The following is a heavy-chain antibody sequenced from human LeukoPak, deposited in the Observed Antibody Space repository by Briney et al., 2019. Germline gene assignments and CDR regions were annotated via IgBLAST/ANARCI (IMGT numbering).Heavy chain of an antibody. D-gene: IGHD4-17*01. CDR1: GFTFSRYW. Sequence: GWSLRLSCADSGFTFSRYWMHWVRQTPGKGLVWVSCISGDGSVARYADSVKGRFTISRDNTRNTLYLQMHSLRVEDMAVYFCATAGGETSRMGFDPGGQGSLVTVSS. CDR3: ATAGGETSRMGFDP. V-gene: IGHV3-74*01. CDR2: ISGDGSVA. J-gene: IGHJ5*02.